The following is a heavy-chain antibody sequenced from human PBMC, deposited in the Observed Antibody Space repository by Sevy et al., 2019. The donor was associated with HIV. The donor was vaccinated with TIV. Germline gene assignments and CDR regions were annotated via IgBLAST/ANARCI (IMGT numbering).Heavy chain of an antibody. CDR3: ARGELQYPADY. Sequence: GGSLRLSCAASGFPFSSYGVHWVRQAPGKGLEWVAFISYDGSSKYYADSLKRRFAISRDNSKNTLYLQMNTLRPEDTAVYYCARGELQYPADYWGQGTVVTVSS. V-gene: IGHV3-30*03. D-gene: IGHD4-4*01. CDR1: GFPFSSYG. J-gene: IGHJ4*02. CDR2: ISYDGSSK.